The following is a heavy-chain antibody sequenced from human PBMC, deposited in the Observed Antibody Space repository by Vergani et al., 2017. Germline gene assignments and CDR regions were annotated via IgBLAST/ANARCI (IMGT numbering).Heavy chain of an antibody. V-gene: IGHV3-7*01. CDR2: IKQDGSEK. CDR3: ARENGHYYDSSGYYVY. J-gene: IGHJ4*02. Sequence: EVQLVESGGGLVQPGGSLRLSCAASGFTFSSYWMSWVRQAPGKGLEWVANIKQDGSEKYYVDSVKGRFTISRDNAKNSLYLQMNSLRAEDTAVYYCARENGHYYDSSGYYVYWGQGTLVTVSS. CDR1: GFTFSSYW. D-gene: IGHD3-22*01.